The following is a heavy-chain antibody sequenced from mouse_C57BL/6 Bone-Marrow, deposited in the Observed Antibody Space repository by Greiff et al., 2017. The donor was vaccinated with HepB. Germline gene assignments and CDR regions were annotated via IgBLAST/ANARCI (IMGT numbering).Heavy chain of an antibody. V-gene: IGHV1-39*01. CDR1: GYSFTDYN. CDR2: INPNYGTT. D-gene: IGHD1-1*01. Sequence: EVQLQQSGPELVKPGASVKISCKASGYSFTDYNMNWVKQSTGKRLEWIGVINPNYGTTRYNQKFKGKATFTVDQSSSTAYMQLNSLTSEDSAFYYWARDYDGSSNYYAMDYWGQGTSVTVAS. J-gene: IGHJ4*01. CDR3: ARDYDGSSNYYAMDY.